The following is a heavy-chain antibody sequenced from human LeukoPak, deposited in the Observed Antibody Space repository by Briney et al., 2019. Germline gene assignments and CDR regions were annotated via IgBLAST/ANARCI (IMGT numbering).Heavy chain of an antibody. D-gene: IGHD3-22*01. CDR2: ISGSGGST. CDR1: GFTFSSYA. Sequence: PGGSLRLSCAASGFTFSSYAMSWVRQAPGKGLEWVSSISGSGGSTYYADSVKGRFTISRDNSKNTLYLQMNSLRAEDTAVYYCAKDHGPNSSGYYGKDYWGQGTLVTVSS. V-gene: IGHV3-23*01. J-gene: IGHJ4*02. CDR3: AKDHGPNSSGYYGKDY.